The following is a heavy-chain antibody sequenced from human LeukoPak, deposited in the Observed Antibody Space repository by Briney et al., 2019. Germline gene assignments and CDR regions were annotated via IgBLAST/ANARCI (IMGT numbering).Heavy chain of an antibody. J-gene: IGHJ4*02. V-gene: IGHV3-21*01. CDR1: GFTFSSYS. Sequence: PGGSLRLSCAASGFTFSSYSMNWVRQAPGKGVEWVSSISSSSSYIYYADSVKGRFTISRDNAKNLLYLQMNSLRAEDTAVYYCARVGYCSSTSCLYFDYWGQGTLVTVSS. D-gene: IGHD2-2*01. CDR3: ARVGYCSSTSCLYFDY. CDR2: ISSSSSYI.